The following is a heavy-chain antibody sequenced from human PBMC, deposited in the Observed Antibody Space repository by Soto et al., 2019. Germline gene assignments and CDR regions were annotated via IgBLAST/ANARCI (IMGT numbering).Heavy chain of an antibody. J-gene: IGHJ4*02. D-gene: IGHD2-15*01. V-gene: IGHV4-59*01. Sequence: SETLSLTCTVSGGSMSSYYWTWLRQSPGRGLEWIGYISYSGSTYYNPSLKSRVTISADTSKNQFSLRMNSMIATDTAVYYCARADPDASVGYWGQGTLVTVSS. CDR1: GGSMSSYY. CDR2: ISYSGST. CDR3: ARADPDASVGY.